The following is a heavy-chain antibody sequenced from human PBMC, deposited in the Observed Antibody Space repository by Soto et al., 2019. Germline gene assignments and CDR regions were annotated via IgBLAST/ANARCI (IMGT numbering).Heavy chain of an antibody. CDR3: ARLAARQAVDY. D-gene: IGHD6-6*01. J-gene: IGHJ4*01. CDR2: IRQDGREK. V-gene: IGHV3-7*05. Sequence: EVQLVESGGGLVQPGGSLRLSCAASGFTFSGYWMTWVRQAPGRGLEWVANIRQDGREKYYVDSVKGRFSVSRDNAKNSLYVQMNSLRPDDTAVYYCARLAARQAVDYWGHGSLVTVSS. CDR1: GFTFSGYW.